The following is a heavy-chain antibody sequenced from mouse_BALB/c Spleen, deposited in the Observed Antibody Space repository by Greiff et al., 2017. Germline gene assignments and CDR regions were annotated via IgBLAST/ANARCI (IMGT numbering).Heavy chain of an antibody. CDR1: GFAFSSYD. Sequence: EVKLMESGGGLVKPGGSLKLSCAASGFAFSSYDMSWVRQTPEKRLEWVAYISSGGGSTYYPDTVKGRFTISRDNAKNTLYLQMSSLKSEDTAMYYGARLPLGNYAMDDWGQGTSVTVSS. J-gene: IGHJ4*01. D-gene: IGHD1-1*01. V-gene: IGHV5-12-1*01. CDR2: ISSGGGST. CDR3: ARLPLGNYAMDD.